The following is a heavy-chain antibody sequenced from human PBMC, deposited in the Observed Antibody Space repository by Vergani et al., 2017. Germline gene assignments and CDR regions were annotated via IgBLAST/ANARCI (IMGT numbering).Heavy chain of an antibody. CDR2: IIPIFGTA. CDR1: GGTFSSYA. D-gene: IGHD2-21*02. J-gene: IGHJ4*02. Sequence: QVQLVQSGAEVKKPGSSVKVSCKASGGTFSSYAISWVRQAPGQGLEWMGGIIPIFGTANYAQKFQGRVTITADESTSTAYMELSSLRSEDTAMYYCASTPPQTATEGGTFDYWGQGTLVTVSS. CDR3: ASTPPQTATEGGTFDY. V-gene: IGHV1-69*12.